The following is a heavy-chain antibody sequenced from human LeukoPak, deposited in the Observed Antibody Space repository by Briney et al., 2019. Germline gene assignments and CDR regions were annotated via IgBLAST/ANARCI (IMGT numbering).Heavy chain of an antibody. CDR1: GFTFSNYW. CDR2: MKEDGSEK. V-gene: IGHV3-7*01. Sequence: GGSLRLSCAASGFTFSNYWMSWVRQAPGKGLEWVANMKEDGSEKNYVDSVKGRFTISRDNAQVSLYLQMNSLRAEDTVVYYCARDRGYSNFDYWGQGTLVTVSS. J-gene: IGHJ4*02. CDR3: ARDRGYSNFDY. D-gene: IGHD4-11*01.